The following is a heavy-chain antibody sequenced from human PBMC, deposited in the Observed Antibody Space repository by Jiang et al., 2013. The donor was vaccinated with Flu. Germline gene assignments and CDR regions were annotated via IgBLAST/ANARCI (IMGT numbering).Heavy chain of an antibody. CDR1: GGSISSSSYY. V-gene: IGHV4-39*01. CDR2: IYYSGST. Sequence: TCTVSGGSISSSSYYWGWIRQPPGKGLEWIGSIYYSGSTYYNPSLKSRVTISVDTSKNQFSLKLSSVTAADTAVYYCARRRYCTNGVCYNPPYYFDYWGQGTLVTVSS. CDR3: ARRRYCTNGVCYNPPYYFDY. D-gene: IGHD2-8*01. J-gene: IGHJ4*02.